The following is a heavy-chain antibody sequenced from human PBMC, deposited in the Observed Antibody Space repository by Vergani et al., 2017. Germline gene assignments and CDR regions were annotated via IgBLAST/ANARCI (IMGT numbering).Heavy chain of an antibody. Sequence: EVQLLESGGGLVQPGGSLRLSCAASGFTFSSYAMSWVRQAPGKGLEWVSAISGSGGSTYYADSVKGRFTISRDNSKNTLYLQMNSLRAEDTAVYYCARLVGGSGYFDYWGQGTLVTVSS. V-gene: IGHV3-23*01. CDR2: ISGSGGST. CDR3: ARLVGGSGYFDY. CDR1: GFTFSSYA. D-gene: IGHD3-10*01. J-gene: IGHJ4*02.